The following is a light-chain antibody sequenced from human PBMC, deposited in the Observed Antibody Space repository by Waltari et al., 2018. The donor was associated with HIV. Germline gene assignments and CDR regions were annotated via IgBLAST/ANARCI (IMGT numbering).Light chain of an antibody. J-gene: IGKJ5*01. V-gene: IGKV1-16*01. CDR2: AAS. CDR1: QGIGNY. CDR3: QQYNSYPIT. Sequence: DIQMTQSPSSLSASVGDRVTIACRASQGIGNYLAWFQQRPGKAPQSLVYAASTLQTGVPSRFRGSGSGTDFTLTSSSRQPEDFAIYYCQQYNSYPITFGQGTRLEI.